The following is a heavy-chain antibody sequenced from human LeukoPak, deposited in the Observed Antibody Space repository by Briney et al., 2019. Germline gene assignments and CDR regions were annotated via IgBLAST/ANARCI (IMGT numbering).Heavy chain of an antibody. Sequence: NPGGSLRLSCATSGFTFSHYGMHWVRQAPGKGLEWVAVIWSDGTNRYYADPVKGRFTISRDNFQRTVYLQMNSLRAEDTAVYYCARRRGYSGYDWGHAFDIWGQGTMVTVSS. CDR3: ARRRGYSGYDWGHAFDI. J-gene: IGHJ3*02. V-gene: IGHV3-33*01. CDR2: IWSDGTNR. CDR1: GFTFSHYG. D-gene: IGHD5-12*01.